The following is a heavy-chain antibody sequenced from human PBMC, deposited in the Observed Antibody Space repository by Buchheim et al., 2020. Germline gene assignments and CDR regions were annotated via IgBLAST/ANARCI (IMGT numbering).Heavy chain of an antibody. J-gene: IGHJ6*02. D-gene: IGHD3-10*01. CDR1: GFTFTSSA. CDR3: AADHSYYYGSGNYYYYGMDV. Sequence: QMQLVQSGPEVKKPGTSVKVSCKASGFTFTSSAVQWVRQARGQRLEWIGWIVVGSGNTNYAQKFQERVTITRDMSTSPAYMELSSLRSEDTAVYYCAADHSYYYGSGNYYYYGMDVWGQGTT. V-gene: IGHV1-58*01. CDR2: IVVGSGNT.